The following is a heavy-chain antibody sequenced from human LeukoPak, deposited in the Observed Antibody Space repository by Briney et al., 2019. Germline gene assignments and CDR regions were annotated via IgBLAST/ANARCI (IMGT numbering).Heavy chain of an antibody. V-gene: IGHV5-51*01. Sequence: GESLKISCKGSGYSFTTYWIGWVRQMPGKGLEWMGIIYPGDSDTRYSPSFQGQVTISADKSISTAYLQWSSLKASDTAMYYCARLLRNIAAAVYFFDYWGLGTLVTVSS. D-gene: IGHD6-13*01. J-gene: IGHJ4*02. CDR1: GYSFTTYW. CDR3: ARLLRNIAAAVYFFDY. CDR2: IYPGDSDT.